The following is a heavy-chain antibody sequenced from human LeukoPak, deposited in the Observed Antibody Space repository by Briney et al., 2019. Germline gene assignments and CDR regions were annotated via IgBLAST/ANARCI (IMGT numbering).Heavy chain of an antibody. CDR1: GGSFSGYY. J-gene: IGHJ4*02. CDR3: ARVVGVTNFDY. Sequence: SETLSLTCAVYGGSFSGYYWSWIRQPPGKGLEWIGEINHSGSTNYNPSLKSRVTISVDTSKNQFSLKLSSVTAADTAVYYCARVVGVTNFDYWGQGTLVTVSS. V-gene: IGHV4-34*01. CDR2: INHSGST. D-gene: IGHD4-17*01.